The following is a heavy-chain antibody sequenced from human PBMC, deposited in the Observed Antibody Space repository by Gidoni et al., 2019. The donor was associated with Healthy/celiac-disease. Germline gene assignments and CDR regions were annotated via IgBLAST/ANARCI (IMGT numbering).Heavy chain of an antibody. J-gene: IGHJ2*01. CDR3: ARHVLDYGDYNWYFDL. Sequence: EVQLVQSGAEVKKPGESLKISCKGSGYSFTSYWIGWVRQMPGKGLEWMGIIYPGDSDTRYSPSFQGQVTISADKSISTAYLQWSSLKASDTAMYYCARHVLDYGDYNWYFDLWGRGTLVTVSS. CDR1: GYSFTSYW. V-gene: IGHV5-51*01. D-gene: IGHD4-17*01. CDR2: IYPGDSDT.